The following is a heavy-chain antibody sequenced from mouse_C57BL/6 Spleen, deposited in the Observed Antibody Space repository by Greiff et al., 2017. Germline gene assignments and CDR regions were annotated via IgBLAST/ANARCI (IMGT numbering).Heavy chain of an antibody. Sequence: EVKLMESGPGLVKPSQSLSFTCSVTGYSITSGYYWNWIRQFPGNKLEWMGYISYDGSNNYNPSLKNRISITRDTSKNQFFLKLTSVTTEDTAKYYCARVGIYDGYYGWYFDVWGTGTTVTVSS. CDR1: GYSITSGYY. CDR2: ISYDGSN. D-gene: IGHD2-3*01. J-gene: IGHJ1*03. CDR3: ARVGIYDGYYGWYFDV. V-gene: IGHV3-6*01.